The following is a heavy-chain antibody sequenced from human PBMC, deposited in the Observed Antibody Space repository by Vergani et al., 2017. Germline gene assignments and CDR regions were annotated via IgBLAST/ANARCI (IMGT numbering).Heavy chain of an antibody. J-gene: IGHJ4*02. CDR2: IYHSGST. D-gene: IGHD3-22*01. Sequence: QVQLQESGPGLVKPSETLSLTCTVSGYSISSGYYWGWIRQPPGKGLEWIGSIYHSGSTYYNPSLKSRFTISVDTSKNQFSLKLSSVTAADTAVYYCARYDSSGYYANYFDYWGQGTLVTVSS. CDR3: ARYDSSGYYANYFDY. V-gene: IGHV4-38-2*02. CDR1: GYSISSGYY.